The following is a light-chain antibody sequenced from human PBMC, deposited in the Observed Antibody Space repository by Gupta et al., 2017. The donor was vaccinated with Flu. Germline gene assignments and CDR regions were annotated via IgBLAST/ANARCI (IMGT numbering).Light chain of an antibody. CDR1: SLRSYY. Sequence: SSELTQDPAVSLSLGQTVRITCQGDSLRSYYASWYQQKPGQAPVLVIYGKNNRPSGIPDRFSGSSSGNTASLTITGVQAEDEADYYCNYRDSSSNHVVFGGGTKLTVL. V-gene: IGLV3-19*01. J-gene: IGLJ2*01. CDR3: NYRDSSSNHVV. CDR2: GKN.